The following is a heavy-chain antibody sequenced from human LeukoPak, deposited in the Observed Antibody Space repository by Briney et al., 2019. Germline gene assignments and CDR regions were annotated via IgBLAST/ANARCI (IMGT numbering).Heavy chain of an antibody. CDR2: IYPGDSDT. D-gene: IGHD4-23*01. Sequence: GESLKISCKASGYSSTTYWIGWVRQMPGKGLEWMGIIYPGDSDTRYSPSFQGQVTISADKSTRTAYLQWSSLKASDIAMYYCARRDYGGKHFDCWGQGTLVTVSS. CDR3: ARRDYGGKHFDC. J-gene: IGHJ4*02. V-gene: IGHV5-51*01. CDR1: GYSSTTYW.